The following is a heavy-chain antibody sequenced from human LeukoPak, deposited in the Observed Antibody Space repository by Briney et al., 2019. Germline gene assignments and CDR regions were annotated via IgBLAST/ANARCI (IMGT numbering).Heavy chain of an antibody. CDR3: ATGYSTSWWGDGAD. J-gene: IGHJ4*02. D-gene: IGHD2-8*02. Sequence: PGGSLRLSCAASGFTFSNYAMNWIRQAPGKGLDWVSDITGSGRGTFYADSVKGRFTISRDNSKNTLYLQMNSLRAGDTALYYCATGYSTSWWGDGADWGQGTLVTVSS. CDR2: ITGSGRGT. V-gene: IGHV3-23*01. CDR1: GFTFSNYA.